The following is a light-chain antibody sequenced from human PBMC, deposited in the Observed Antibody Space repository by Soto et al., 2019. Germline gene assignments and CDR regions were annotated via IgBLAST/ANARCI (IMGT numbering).Light chain of an antibody. Sequence: EIVMTQSPATLSVSPGERATLSCRATQSVASNLAWYQQKPGQAPSLLIYATSSRATGIPGRFSGSGSGTDFSLTISRLEPEDFAVYYCQQYGSSPITFGQGTRLEIK. V-gene: IGKV3-20*01. CDR2: ATS. CDR3: QQYGSSPIT. CDR1: QSVASN. J-gene: IGKJ5*01.